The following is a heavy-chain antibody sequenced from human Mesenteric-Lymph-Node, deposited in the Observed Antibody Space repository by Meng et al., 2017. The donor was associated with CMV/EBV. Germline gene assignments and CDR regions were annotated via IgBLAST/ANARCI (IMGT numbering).Heavy chain of an antibody. Sequence: ASVKVSCKASGYTFTSYGISWVRQAPGQGLEWMGWISAYNGNTNYAQKLQGRVTVTTDTSTSTAYMELRSLRSDDTAVYYCARVGSRDGYNPGGYWGQGTLVTVSS. J-gene: IGHJ4*02. CDR1: GYTFTSYG. CDR3: ARVGSRDGYNPGGY. CDR2: ISAYNGNT. V-gene: IGHV1-18*01. D-gene: IGHD5-24*01.